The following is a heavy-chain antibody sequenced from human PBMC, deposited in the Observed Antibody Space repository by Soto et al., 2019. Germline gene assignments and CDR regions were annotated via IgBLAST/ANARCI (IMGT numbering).Heavy chain of an antibody. Sequence: SETLSLTCTVSGGSISSYYWSWIRQPPGKGLEWIGYIYYSGSTNYNPSLRSRVTISVDTSKNQFSLKLSSVTAADTAVYYCARVYCSGGSCYPRWFDPWGQGTLVTVSS. CDR3: ARVYCSGGSCYPRWFDP. D-gene: IGHD2-15*01. CDR1: GGSISSYY. V-gene: IGHV4-59*01. CDR2: IYYSGST. J-gene: IGHJ5*02.